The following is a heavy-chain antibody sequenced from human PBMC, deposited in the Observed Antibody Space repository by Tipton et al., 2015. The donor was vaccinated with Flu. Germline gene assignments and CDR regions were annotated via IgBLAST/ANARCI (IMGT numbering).Heavy chain of an antibody. V-gene: IGHV3-30*18. Sequence: QVQLVQSGGGVVQPGRSLRLSCVVSGFTFSSYGMHWVRQAPGKGLEWVANINEDGSTTYYLGSVKGRFTISSDNSKSTLFLQMDSLRAEDTAVYYCAKDRPSRWELPSDWGQGTLVTVSS. CDR3: AKDRPSRWELPSD. CDR1: GFTFSSYG. CDR2: INEDGSTT. J-gene: IGHJ4*02. D-gene: IGHD3-16*02.